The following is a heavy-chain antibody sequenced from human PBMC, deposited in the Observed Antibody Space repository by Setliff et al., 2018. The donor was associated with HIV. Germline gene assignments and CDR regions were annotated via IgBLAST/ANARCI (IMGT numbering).Heavy chain of an antibody. D-gene: IGHD3-22*01. CDR3: ARGRDSNGYQFDY. CDR2: INVDSGNT. CDR1: GFTFTNYA. Sequence: ASVKVSCKASGFTFTNYAIHWVRQAPGQRLEWMGWINVDSGNTKYLQDLQGRVTITKDRSASTAYMEVSNLRSEDMAVYYCARGRDSNGYQFDYWGQGTLVTVSS. V-gene: IGHV1-3*03. J-gene: IGHJ4*02.